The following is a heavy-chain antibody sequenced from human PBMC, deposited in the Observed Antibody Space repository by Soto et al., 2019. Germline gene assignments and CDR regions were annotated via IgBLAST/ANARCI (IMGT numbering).Heavy chain of an antibody. Sequence: QVQLQESGPGLVKPSGTLSLTCAVSGGSISSSNWWSWVRQPPGKGLEWIGEIYHSGSTNYNPSLKSRVTISVDKPKNQFSLKLSSVTAADTAVYYCARGGNCGGDCYSYWYFDLWGRGTLVTVSS. D-gene: IGHD2-21*02. CDR2: IYHSGST. J-gene: IGHJ2*01. V-gene: IGHV4-4*02. CDR3: ARGGNCGGDCYSYWYFDL. CDR1: GGSISSSNW.